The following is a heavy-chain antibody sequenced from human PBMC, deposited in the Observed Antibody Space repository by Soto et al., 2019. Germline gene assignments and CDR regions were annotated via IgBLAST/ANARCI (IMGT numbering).Heavy chain of an antibody. Sequence: SETLSLTCTVSGGSISSSSYYWGWIRHPPGKGLEWIGSIYYSGSTYYNPSLKSRVTLSLDTSKNQFSLRLSSVTAADTAVYYCARHEGVVVAATPNYGMDVWGQGTTVTVSS. J-gene: IGHJ6*02. CDR3: ARHEGVVVAATPNYGMDV. CDR1: GGSISSSSYY. V-gene: IGHV4-39*01. CDR2: IYYSGST. D-gene: IGHD2-15*01.